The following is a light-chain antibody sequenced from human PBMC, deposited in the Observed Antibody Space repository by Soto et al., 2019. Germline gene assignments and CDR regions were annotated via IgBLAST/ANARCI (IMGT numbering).Light chain of an antibody. CDR3: QQYNNWPIT. Sequence: IGMAQSPATLSVSPGERATLSCRASQSVSSDLAWYHQKPGQAPRLLIYGASTRATGIPARFSGGGSGTEFPLTISSLQSEDFAVYYCQQYNNWPITFGQGTRLEIK. CDR2: GAS. V-gene: IGKV3-15*01. CDR1: QSVSSD. J-gene: IGKJ5*01.